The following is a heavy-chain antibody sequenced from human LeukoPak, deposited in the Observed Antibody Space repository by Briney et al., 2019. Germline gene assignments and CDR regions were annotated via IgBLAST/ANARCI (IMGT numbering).Heavy chain of an antibody. Sequence: SVKVSCTASGGTFSSYAISWVRQAPGQGLEWMGRIIPILGIANYAQKFQGRVTITADKSTSTAYMELSSLRSEDTAVYYCARDAGYCSGGSCYALFYFDYWGQGTLVTVSS. J-gene: IGHJ4*02. CDR1: GGTFSSYA. V-gene: IGHV1-69*04. CDR3: ARDAGYCSGGSCYALFYFDY. CDR2: IIPILGIA. D-gene: IGHD2-15*01.